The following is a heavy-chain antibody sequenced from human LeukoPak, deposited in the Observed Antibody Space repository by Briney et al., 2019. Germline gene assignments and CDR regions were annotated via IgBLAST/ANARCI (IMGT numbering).Heavy chain of an antibody. CDR2: ISSGGTYE. V-gene: IGHV3-30*01. CDR3: ARSNYYGSGSYGYYYYGMDV. CDR1: GFTFSNYA. J-gene: IGHJ6*02. D-gene: IGHD3-10*01. Sequence: GKSLRLSCAASGFTFSNYAMHWVRQAPGKGLEWVSLISSGGTYEYYADSVKGRFTISRDNSKNTLYLQMNSLRAEDTAVYYCARSNYYGSGSYGYYYYGMDVWGQGTTVTVS.